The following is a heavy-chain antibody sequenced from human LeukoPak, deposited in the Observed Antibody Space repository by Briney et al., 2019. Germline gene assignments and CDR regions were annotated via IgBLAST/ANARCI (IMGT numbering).Heavy chain of an antibody. CDR2: ISSSGSTI. J-gene: IGHJ6*03. V-gene: IGHV3-48*03. CDR1: GFTFSSYE. Sequence: GGSLRLSCAASGFTFSSYEMNWVRQAPGKGLEWVSYISSSGSTIYYADSVKGRFTISRDSAKNSLYLQMNSLRAEDTAVYYCAREAYYYYMDVWGKGTTVTISS. CDR3: AREAYYYYMDV.